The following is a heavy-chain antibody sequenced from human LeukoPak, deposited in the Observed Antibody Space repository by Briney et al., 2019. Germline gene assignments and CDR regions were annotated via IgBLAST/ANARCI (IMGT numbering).Heavy chain of an antibody. CDR3: AREKVGGLFDY. D-gene: IGHD1-26*01. CDR1: GYTFTTYQ. V-gene: IGHV1-46*01. J-gene: IGHJ4*02. CDR2: IDPYSDNT. Sequence: ASVKVSCKASGYTFTTYQIHWVRQAPGHGLEWMGGIDPYSDNTNYAQTFQGRVTVTRDTSTSTVYVDLNSLRSEDTAVYYCAREKVGGLFDYWGQGTLVTVSS.